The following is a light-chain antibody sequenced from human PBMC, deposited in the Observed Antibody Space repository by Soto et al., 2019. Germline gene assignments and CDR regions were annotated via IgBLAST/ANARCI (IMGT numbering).Light chain of an antibody. CDR3: QQYNNYIT. V-gene: IGKV3-15*01. CDR2: GAS. J-gene: IGKJ5*01. Sequence: EIVMTQSPATLSVSPGEGATLSCRASQSVSSNLAWYQHKPGQAPRLLIYGASTRATGIPARFSGSGSGTEFTLTISSLQSEDFAVYYCQQYNNYITFGQGTRLEIK. CDR1: QSVSSN.